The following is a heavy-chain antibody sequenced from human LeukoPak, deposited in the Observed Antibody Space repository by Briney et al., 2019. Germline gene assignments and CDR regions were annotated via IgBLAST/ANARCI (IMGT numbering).Heavy chain of an antibody. D-gene: IGHD6-13*01. CDR1: GGSISSYY. V-gene: IGHV4-59*01. Sequence: SETLSLTCTVSGGSISSYYWSWIRQPPGKGLEWIGYIYYSGSTNYNPSLKSRVTISVDTSKNQFSLKLSSVTAADTAVYYCARDRFRIAAAGIYYGMDVWGQGTTVTVSS. CDR3: ARDRFRIAAAGIYYGMDV. J-gene: IGHJ6*02. CDR2: IYYSGST.